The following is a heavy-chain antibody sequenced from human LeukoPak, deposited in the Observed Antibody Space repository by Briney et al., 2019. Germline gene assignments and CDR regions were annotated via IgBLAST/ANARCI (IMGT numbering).Heavy chain of an antibody. CDR3: AKPARTDAFDI. Sequence: GGSLRLSCAASGFTFSSYEMNWVRQAPGKGLEWVSYISSSGSTIYYADSVKGRFTISRDNSKNTLYLQMNSLRAEDTAVYYCAKPARTDAFDIWGQGTMVTVSS. CDR2: ISSSGSTI. V-gene: IGHV3-48*03. D-gene: IGHD1-14*01. J-gene: IGHJ3*02. CDR1: GFTFSSYE.